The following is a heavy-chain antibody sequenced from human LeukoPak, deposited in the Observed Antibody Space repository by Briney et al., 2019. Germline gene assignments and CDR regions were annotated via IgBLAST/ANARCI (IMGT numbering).Heavy chain of an antibody. CDR2: SNPLLGLS. J-gene: IGHJ4*02. CDR1: GGTFSSYA. V-gene: IGHV1-69*04. Sequence: GCSVKASCKASGGTFSSYAISWVRQAPGQGLEWMGRSNPLLGLSHFAQKFQGRVTITAGKSTSTAYMELSSLRSEDTAVYYCAREVDSAMAFDYWGQGTPVPVS. D-gene: IGHD5-18*01. CDR3: AREVDSAMAFDY.